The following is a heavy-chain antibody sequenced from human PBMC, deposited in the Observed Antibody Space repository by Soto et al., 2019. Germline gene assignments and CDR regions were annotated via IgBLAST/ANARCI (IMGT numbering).Heavy chain of an antibody. J-gene: IGHJ3*01. CDR2: INTYNGNT. D-gene: IGHD2-2*02. CDR1: CYTFTSNG. Sequence: SGEVSFRASCYTFTSNGISWVRQAPGQGLEWLGWINTYNGNTNYAQKFPGRVSMTTDTSVSTAYMELMSLTSDDTAVYYCARVSKVCSSTSCYTVAAFDVWGQGTLVTVSS. V-gene: IGHV1-18*04. CDR3: ARVSKVCSSTSCYTVAAFDV.